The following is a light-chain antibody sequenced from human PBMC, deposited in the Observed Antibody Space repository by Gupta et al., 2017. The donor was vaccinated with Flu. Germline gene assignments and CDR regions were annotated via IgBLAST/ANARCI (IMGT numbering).Light chain of an antibody. CDR2: RDD. V-gene: IGLV1-44*01. J-gene: IGLJ3*02. CDR1: SSNMGSNA. CDR3: AVWDDSLNGRGV. Sequence: SSNMGSNAVNWYQKFPGTAPKLLIYRDDQRRSGVPDRFSGSKSGNSASLAISGLQSEDEAVYYCAVWDDSLNGRGVFGGGTKLTVL.